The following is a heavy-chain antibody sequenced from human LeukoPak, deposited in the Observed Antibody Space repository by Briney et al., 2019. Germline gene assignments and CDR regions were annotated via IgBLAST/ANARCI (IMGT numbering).Heavy chain of an antibody. V-gene: IGHV4-34*01. D-gene: IGHD2-15*01. J-gene: IGHJ6*02. CDR1: GGSFSGYY. CDR2: INHSGST. CDR3: ARGPYGCSGGSCYRTQWYYGMDV. Sequence: SETLSLTCAVYGGSFSGYYWSWIRQPPGKGLEWIGEINHSGSTNYNPSLKSRVTISVDTSKNQFSLKLSSVTAADTAVYYCARGPYGCSGGSCYRTQWYYGMDVWGRGTTVTVSS.